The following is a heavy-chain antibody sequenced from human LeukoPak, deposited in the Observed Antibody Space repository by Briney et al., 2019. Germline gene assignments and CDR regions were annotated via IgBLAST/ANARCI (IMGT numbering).Heavy chain of an antibody. CDR3: ERGRYYYDSSGYQSLKY. V-gene: IGHV3-74*01. J-gene: IGHJ4*02. CDR1: GFTFSSYW. D-gene: IGHD3-22*01. CDR2: INSDGSST. Sequence: PGGSLRLSCAASGFTFSSYWMNWVRQAPGKGLVWASRINSDGSSTSYADSVKGRFTISRDNAKNTLYLQMNSLRAEDTAVYYCERGRYYYDSSGYQSLKYWGQGTLVTVSS.